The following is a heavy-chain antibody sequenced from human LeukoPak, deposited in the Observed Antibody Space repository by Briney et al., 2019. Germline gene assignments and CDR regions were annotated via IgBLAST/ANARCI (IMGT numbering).Heavy chain of an antibody. CDR2: IIPILGIA. J-gene: IGHJ4*02. Sequence: SVKVSCKASGGTFSSYAISWVRQAPGQGPEWMGRIIPILGIANYAQKFQGRVTITADKSTSTAYMELSSLRSEDTAVYYCARAYSSSQTLDYWGQGTLVTVSS. V-gene: IGHV1-69*04. CDR3: ARAYSSSQTLDY. D-gene: IGHD6-13*01. CDR1: GGTFSSYA.